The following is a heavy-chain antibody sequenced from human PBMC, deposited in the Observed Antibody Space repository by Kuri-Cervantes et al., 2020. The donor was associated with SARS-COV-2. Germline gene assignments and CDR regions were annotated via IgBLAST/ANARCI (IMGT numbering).Heavy chain of an antibody. D-gene: IGHD3-3*01. CDR2: INHSGST. J-gene: IGHJ5*02. CDR1: GGSLSSSSYY. Sequence: SETLSLTCTVSGGSLSSSSYYWSWIRQPPGKGLEWIGEINHSGSTNYNPSLKSRVTVSVDTSKNQFSLKLSSVTAADTAVYYCAASDYDFWSGGHNWFDPWGQGTLVTVSS. V-gene: IGHV4-39*01. CDR3: AASDYDFWSGGHNWFDP.